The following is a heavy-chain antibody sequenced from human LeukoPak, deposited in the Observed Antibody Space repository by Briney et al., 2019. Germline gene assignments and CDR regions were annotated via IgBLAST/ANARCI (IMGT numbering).Heavy chain of an antibody. Sequence: REASVKVSCKASGYTFTSYAMHLVRQAPGQRLEWMGWINAGNGNTKYSQKFQGRVTITRDTSASTAYMELSSLRSEDTAVYYCARATPYGSGSYYLWGQGTLVTVSS. D-gene: IGHD3-10*01. CDR1: GYTFTSYA. CDR2: INAGNGNT. J-gene: IGHJ5*02. V-gene: IGHV1-3*01. CDR3: ARATPYGSGSYYL.